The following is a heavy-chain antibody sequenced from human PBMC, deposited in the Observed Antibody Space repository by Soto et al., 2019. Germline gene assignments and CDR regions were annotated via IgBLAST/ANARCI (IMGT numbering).Heavy chain of an antibody. Sequence: PVGSLRLSCAAYGFTFSSYAMSWVRQAPGRGLEWVSGISGSGGSTNYADSVKGRFTISRDNYKNTLNLQMNSLRADDTAVYYSAKAYRTGSGSYYYYYYGGDVCGQRTTVTVSS. CDR3: AKAYRTGSGSYYYYYYGGDV. V-gene: IGHV3-23*01. CDR1: GFTFSSYA. J-gene: IGHJ6*02. D-gene: IGHD2-15*01. CDR2: ISGSGGST.